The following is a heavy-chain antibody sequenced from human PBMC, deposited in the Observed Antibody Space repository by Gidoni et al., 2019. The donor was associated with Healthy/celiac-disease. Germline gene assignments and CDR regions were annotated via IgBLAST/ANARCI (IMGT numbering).Heavy chain of an antibody. J-gene: IGHJ4*02. D-gene: IGHD4-17*01. V-gene: IGHV3-73*02. CDR2: IKSKANSYAT. CDR1: GFTFSGSA. CDR3: TSGVTTPPPDPRTNPYYFDY. Sequence: EVQLVESGGGLVQPGGSLKLSCAASGFTFSGSAMHWVRQASGKGLEGVGHIKSKANSYATGYAASVKGRFTISRDDSKNTGYLQMNSLKTEDTAVYYCTSGVTTPPPDPRTNPYYFDYWGQGTLVTVSS.